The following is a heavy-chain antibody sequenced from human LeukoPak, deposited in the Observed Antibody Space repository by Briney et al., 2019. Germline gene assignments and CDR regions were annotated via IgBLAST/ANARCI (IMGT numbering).Heavy chain of an antibody. CDR2: INPSGGST. CDR1: GYTFTSYY. J-gene: IGHJ5*02. D-gene: IGHD3-3*01. Sequence: ASVKVSCKASGYTFTSYYMHWVRQAPGQGLEWMGIINPSGGSTSYAQKFQGRVTMTSDTSTSTVYMELSSLRSEDTAVYYCARLRLGYDFWSGSYNWFDPWGQGTLVTVSS. CDR3: ARLRLGYDFWSGSYNWFDP. V-gene: IGHV1-46*01.